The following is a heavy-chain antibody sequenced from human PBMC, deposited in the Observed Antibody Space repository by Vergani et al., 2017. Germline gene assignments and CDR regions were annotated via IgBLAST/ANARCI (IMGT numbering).Heavy chain of an antibody. CDR3: RGEMDV. V-gene: IGHV3-30*04. CDR1: GFSLSAYT. J-gene: IGHJ6*04. Sequence: VQLVESGGGLVNPGGCLTLSCVASGFSLSAYTFNWVRQAPGGGLEWVALISNDGRHTYYADSVRGRFSISRDNSKNTLYLQMNSLRTEDTANYYCRGEMDVWGKGTTVTVSS. CDR2: ISNDGRHT.